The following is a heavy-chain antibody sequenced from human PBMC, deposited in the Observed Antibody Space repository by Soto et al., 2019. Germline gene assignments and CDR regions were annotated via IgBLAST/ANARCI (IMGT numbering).Heavy chain of an antibody. Sequence: QVQLVQSGAEVKKPGSSVKVSCKASGGTFSSYAISWVRQAPGQGLEWMGGIIPIFGTANYAQEFQGRVTISADESTSTADMELSSLRSEDTAVYYCARARGDYGDCEFDYWGKGRLVTVSS. V-gene: IGHV1-69*01. CDR3: ARARGDYGDCEFDY. D-gene: IGHD4-17*01. J-gene: IGHJ4*02. CDR1: GGTFSSYA. CDR2: IIPIFGTA.